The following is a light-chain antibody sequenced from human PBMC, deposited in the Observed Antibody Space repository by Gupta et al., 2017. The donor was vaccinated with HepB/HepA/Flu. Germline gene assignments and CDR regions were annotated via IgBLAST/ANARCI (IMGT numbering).Light chain of an antibody. CDR3: QHSYSTPWT. CDR2: AAS. V-gene: IGKV1-39*01. Sequence: DIQMTQSPSSLSASVGDRVTITCRASQSISSYLNWYQQKPGKAPKLLIYAASRVKSGVPSRFSGSGSGTDFTLTISSLQPEDFANYYCQHSYSTPWTFGQGTXVEIK. J-gene: IGKJ1*01. CDR1: QSISSY.